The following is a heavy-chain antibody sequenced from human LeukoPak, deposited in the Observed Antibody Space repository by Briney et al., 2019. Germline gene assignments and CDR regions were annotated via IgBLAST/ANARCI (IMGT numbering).Heavy chain of an antibody. CDR1: GFTFSSYA. V-gene: IGHV3-30*04. Sequence: GGSLRLSCAASGFTFSSYAMHWVRQAPGKGLEWVAVISYDGSNKYYADSVKGRFTISRDNSKNTLYLQMNSLRAEDTAVYYCERENTMYYYDSSGYLGWFDPWGQGTLVTVSS. D-gene: IGHD3-22*01. CDR2: ISYDGSNK. J-gene: IGHJ5*02. CDR3: ERENTMYYYDSSGYLGWFDP.